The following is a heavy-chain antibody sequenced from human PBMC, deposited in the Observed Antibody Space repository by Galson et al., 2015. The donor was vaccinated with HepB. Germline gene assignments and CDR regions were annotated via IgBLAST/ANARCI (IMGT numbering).Heavy chain of an antibody. CDR2: ISYDGSNK. D-gene: IGHD2-15*01. J-gene: IGHJ4*02. CDR1: GFTFSSYA. CDR3: ARDQDIVVVVAAIFDY. V-gene: IGHV3-30*04. Sequence: SLRLSCAASGFTFSSYAMHWVRQAPGKGLEWVAVISYDGSNKYYADSVKGRFTISRDNSKNTLYLQMNSLRAEDTAVYYCARDQDIVVVVAAIFDYWGQGTLVTVS.